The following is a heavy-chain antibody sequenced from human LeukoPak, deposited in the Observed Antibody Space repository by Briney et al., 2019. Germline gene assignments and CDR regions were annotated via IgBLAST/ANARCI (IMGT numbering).Heavy chain of an antibody. Sequence: GGSLRLSCAASGFTFSSYLMTWVRQAPGKGLEWVANIKQDGSEKYYVDSVKDRFTISRDNAKNSLYLQMNSLRAEDTAVYYCARNSGSHPWGQGTLVTVSS. J-gene: IGHJ5*02. D-gene: IGHD3-10*01. CDR3: ARNSGSHP. CDR1: GFTFSSYL. V-gene: IGHV3-7*01. CDR2: IKQDGSEK.